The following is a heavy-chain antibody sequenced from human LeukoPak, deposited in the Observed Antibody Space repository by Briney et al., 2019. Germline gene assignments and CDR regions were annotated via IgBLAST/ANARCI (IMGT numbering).Heavy chain of an antibody. CDR2: IDSDGINS. V-gene: IGHV3-74*01. J-gene: IGHJ4*02. Sequence: QTGGSLRLSCAASGFTFSTYWMHWVRQAPGKGLVWVSRIDSDGINSYYADSVKGRFTISRDNAKNSLYLQMNSLRAEDTAVYYCARDLNWETYWGQGTLVSVSS. D-gene: IGHD7-27*01. CDR3: ARDLNWETY. CDR1: GFTFSTYW.